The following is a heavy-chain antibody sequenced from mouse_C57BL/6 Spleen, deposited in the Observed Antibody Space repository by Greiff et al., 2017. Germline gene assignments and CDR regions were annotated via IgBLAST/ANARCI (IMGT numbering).Heavy chain of an antibody. CDR3: AIKGGYDYPYYFDY. V-gene: IGHV1-74*01. Sequence: QVQLKQPGAELVKPGASVKVSCKASGYTFTSYWMHWVKQRPGQGLEWIGRIHPSDSDTNYNQKFKGKATLTVDKSSSTAYMQLSSLTSEDSAVYYCAIKGGYDYPYYFDYWGQGTTLTVSS. J-gene: IGHJ2*01. CDR2: IHPSDSDT. D-gene: IGHD2-4*01. CDR1: GYTFTSYW.